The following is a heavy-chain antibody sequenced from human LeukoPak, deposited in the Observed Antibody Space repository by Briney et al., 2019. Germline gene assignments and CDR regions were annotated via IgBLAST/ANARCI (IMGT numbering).Heavy chain of an antibody. CDR3: ASGLRYFDLYY. D-gene: IGHD3-9*01. CDR1: GGSISSYY. Sequence: PSETLSLTCTVSGGSISSYYWSWIRQPPGKGLEWIGYIYYSGSTNYNPSLKSRVTISVDTSKNQFSLKLSSVTAADTAVYYCASGLRYFDLYYWGQGTLVTVSS. J-gene: IGHJ4*02. V-gene: IGHV4-59*08. CDR2: IYYSGST.